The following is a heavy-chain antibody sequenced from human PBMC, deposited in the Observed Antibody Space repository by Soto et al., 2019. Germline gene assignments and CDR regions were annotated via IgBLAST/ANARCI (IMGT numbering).Heavy chain of an antibody. Sequence: ASVKVSCKASGYVFISYCISWVRQAPGQGLEWMGWISRHNGNTNYAQKFQGRVTMTTDASTSTAYMELRSLRSDDTAVYYCARDLDGSGSYYTDYWGQGTLVTVSS. V-gene: IGHV1-18*01. D-gene: IGHD3-10*01. J-gene: IGHJ4*02. CDR2: ISRHNGNT. CDR1: GYVFISYC. CDR3: ARDLDGSGSYYTDY.